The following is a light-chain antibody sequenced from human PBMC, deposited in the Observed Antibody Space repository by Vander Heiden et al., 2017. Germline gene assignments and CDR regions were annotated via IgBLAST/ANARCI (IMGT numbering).Light chain of an antibody. CDR3: SSYTSSNTLV. V-gene: IGLV2-14*01. CDR1: SSDVGGYNS. Sequence: QSALTQPASVSASPGQSLTISGTGTSSDVGGYNSVSWYQQYPGKAPKVIIYDVTNRPSGVSNRFSGSKSGNTASLIISGLQAEDEADYYCSSYTSSNTLVFGGGTKLTVL. J-gene: IGLJ2*01. CDR2: DVT.